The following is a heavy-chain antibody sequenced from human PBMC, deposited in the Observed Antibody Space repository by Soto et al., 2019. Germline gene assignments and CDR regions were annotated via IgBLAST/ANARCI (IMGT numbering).Heavy chain of an antibody. CDR2: ISWNSGYI. D-gene: IGHD3-10*01. CDR1: GFTFDDYA. V-gene: IGHV3-9*01. CDR3: AKDKGTFDGFDI. Sequence: DVQLVESGGGLVQPGRSLRLSCAASGFTFDDYAMHWVRQAPGKGLEWVSGISWNSGYIGYADSVKGRITISRDNAKNSLYQQMNSLRAEDTALYYCAKDKGTFDGFDIWGQGTMVTVSS. J-gene: IGHJ3*02.